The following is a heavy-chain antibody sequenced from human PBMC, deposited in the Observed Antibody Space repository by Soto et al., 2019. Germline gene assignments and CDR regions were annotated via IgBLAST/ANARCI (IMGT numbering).Heavy chain of an antibody. CDR1: GYTFTSYG. CDR2: ISAYNGST. CDR3: ARAHGYDSSGYYAYY. Sequence: ASVKVSCKASGYTFTSYGISWVRQAPGQGLEWMGWISAYNGSTNYAQKLQGRVTMTTDTSTSTAYMELRSLRSDDTAVYYCARAHGYDSSGYYAYYWGQGTLVTVSS. J-gene: IGHJ4*02. D-gene: IGHD3-22*01. V-gene: IGHV1-18*01.